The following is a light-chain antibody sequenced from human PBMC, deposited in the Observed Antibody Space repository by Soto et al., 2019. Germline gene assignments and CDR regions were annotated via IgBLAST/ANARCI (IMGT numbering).Light chain of an antibody. J-gene: IGLJ1*01. CDR3: SSYTSSSTLYV. CDR1: SSDVGGYSY. Sequence: QSVLTQPASGSGSPGQSITISCTGTSSDVGGYSYVSWYQQHPGKAPKLMIYDVSNRPSGVSNRFSGSKSGNTASLTISGLQAEDEADYYCSSYTSSSTLYVFGTGTKVNVL. CDR2: DVS. V-gene: IGLV2-14*01.